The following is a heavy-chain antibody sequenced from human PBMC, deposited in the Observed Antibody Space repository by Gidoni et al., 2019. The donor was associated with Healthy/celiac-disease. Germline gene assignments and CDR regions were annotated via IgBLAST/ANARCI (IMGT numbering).Heavy chain of an antibody. CDR3: ARDPYPPPKPSMEAYGDYDNDAFDI. V-gene: IGHV3-7*01. Sequence: EVQLVESGGGLVQAGGSLRLSCAASGFTSSSQWMSWVRQAPGKGLEWVANIKPDGSEKYYVDSVKGRFTISRDNAKNSLYLQMNSLRAEDTAVYYCARDPYPPPKPSMEAYGDYDNDAFDIWGQGTMVTVSS. CDR2: IKPDGSEK. J-gene: IGHJ3*02. D-gene: IGHD4-17*01. CDR1: GFTSSSQW.